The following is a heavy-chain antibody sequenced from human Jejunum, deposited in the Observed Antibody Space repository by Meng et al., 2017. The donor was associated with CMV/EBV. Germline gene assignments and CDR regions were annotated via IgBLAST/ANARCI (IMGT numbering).Heavy chain of an antibody. CDR3: ARAGGIYDSPDV. Sequence: SEFTFTSYSMNWVRQAPGKGLEWVSSISSSSSYIYYADSVKGRFTISRDNAKNSLYLQMNSLRAEDTAVYYCARAGGIYDSPDVWGQGTTVTVSS. V-gene: IGHV3-21*01. J-gene: IGHJ6*02. CDR1: EFTFTSYS. CDR2: ISSSSSYI. D-gene: IGHD3-3*01.